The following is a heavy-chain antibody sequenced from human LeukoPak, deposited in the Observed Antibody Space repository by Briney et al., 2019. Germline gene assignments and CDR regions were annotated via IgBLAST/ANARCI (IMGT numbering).Heavy chain of an antibody. D-gene: IGHD6-13*01. Sequence: GSLRLSCAASGFTFSSYWMSWVRQAPGKGLEWVANIKQDGSEKYYVDSVKGRFTISRDNAKNSLYLQMNSLRAEDTAVYYCARSLDSSSWSYWHYFDYWGQGTLVTVSS. CDR2: IKQDGSEK. CDR3: ARSLDSSSWSYWHYFDY. J-gene: IGHJ4*02. CDR1: GFTFSSYW. V-gene: IGHV3-7*01.